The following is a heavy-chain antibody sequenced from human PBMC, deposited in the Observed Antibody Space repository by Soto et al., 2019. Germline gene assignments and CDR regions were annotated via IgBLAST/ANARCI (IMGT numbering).Heavy chain of an antibody. V-gene: IGHV3-11*06. CDR2: SSNSGTFS. J-gene: IGHJ4*01. CDR3: ARSGDNYNRLDY. CDR1: GFTFSDYY. Sequence: PGGSLTLSCEGSGFTFSDYYISWIRQAPGKGLEWISYSSNSGTFSRYADSVKGRFSISRDNTKNLLYLQMNGLRAEDTAVYYCARSGDNYNRLDYWGQGTPVTVSS. D-gene: IGHD1-1*01.